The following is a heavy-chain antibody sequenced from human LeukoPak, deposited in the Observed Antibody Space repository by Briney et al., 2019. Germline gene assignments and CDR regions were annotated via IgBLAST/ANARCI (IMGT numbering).Heavy chain of an antibody. CDR3: ARHGRCNWNWFDP. CDR1: GGFITNYY. V-gene: IGHV4-59*08. D-gene: IGHD1-20*01. Sequence: SETLSLTCTVSGGFITNYYWSCIRQPPGKGLEWIGYIYYSGSTNYNPSLKSRLTISVDTSKNQFSLKLSSVTAADTAVYYCARHGRCNWNWFDPWGQGTLVMVSS. J-gene: IGHJ5*02. CDR2: IYYSGST.